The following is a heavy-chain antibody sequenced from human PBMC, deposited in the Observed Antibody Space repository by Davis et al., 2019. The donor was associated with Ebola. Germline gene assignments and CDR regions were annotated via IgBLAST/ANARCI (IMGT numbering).Heavy chain of an antibody. V-gene: IGHV1-2*04. Sequence: ASVKVSCKASGYTFTGYYMHWVRQAPGQGLEWMGWINPNSGGTNYAQKFQGWVTMTRDTSISTAYMELSRLRSDDTAVYYCARGGLTHIVVVIAQNNWFDPWGQGTLVTVSS. CDR2: INPNSGGT. CDR3: ARGGLTHIVVVIAQNNWFDP. J-gene: IGHJ5*02. CDR1: GYTFTGYY. D-gene: IGHD2-21*01.